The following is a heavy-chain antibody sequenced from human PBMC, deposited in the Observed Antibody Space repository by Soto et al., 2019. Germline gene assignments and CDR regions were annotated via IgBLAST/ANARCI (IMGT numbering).Heavy chain of an antibody. CDR2: IYYSGS. CDR3: ARRTTSFAFDV. J-gene: IGHJ3*01. D-gene: IGHD1-26*01. CDR1: GGSISGSDYY. Sequence: QLQVQQSGPRLVKPSETLSLTCTVSGGSISGSDYYWGWIRQPPGKGLEWIGSIYYSGSNYNLPLKSRVTVPVETSKKQFSLNLRSVTAADTAVYYCARRTTSFAFDVWGQGTLVTVSS. V-gene: IGHV4-39*01.